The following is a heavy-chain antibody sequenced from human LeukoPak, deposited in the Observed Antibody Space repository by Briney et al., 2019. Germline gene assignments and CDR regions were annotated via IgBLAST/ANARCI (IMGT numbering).Heavy chain of an antibody. CDR3: ARERTAMVKSYFDY. J-gene: IGHJ4*02. V-gene: IGHV1-3*01. CDR2: INAGNGNT. Sequence: ASVKVSCKASGYTFTSYAMHWVRQAPGQRLEWMGWINAGNGNTKYSQKFQGRVTITRDTSASTAYMELSSLRSEDTAVYYCARERTAMVKSYFDYWGQGTLVTVSS. CDR1: GYTFTSYA. D-gene: IGHD5-18*01.